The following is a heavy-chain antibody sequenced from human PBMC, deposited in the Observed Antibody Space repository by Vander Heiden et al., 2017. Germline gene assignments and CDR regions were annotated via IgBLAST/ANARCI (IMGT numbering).Heavy chain of an antibody. CDR1: GYTFTSYG. CDR3: ARDETPTTPITRWFDP. V-gene: IGHV1-18*01. CDR2: ISAYNGKT. D-gene: IGHD3-3*01. J-gene: IGHJ5*02. Sequence: HVQLVQSGAEVKKPGASVKVSCKASGYTFTSYGISWVRQAPGQGLEWMGGISAYNGKTNYAQKRQGRVTMTTDTSTSTADMELRSIRSDDKAVDYCARDETPTTPITRWFDPWGQGTLVTVSS.